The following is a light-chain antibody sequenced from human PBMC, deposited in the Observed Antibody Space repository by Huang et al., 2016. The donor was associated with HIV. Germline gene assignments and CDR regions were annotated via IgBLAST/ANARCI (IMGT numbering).Light chain of an antibody. Sequence: DIQMTQSPSSVSASVGDRVTITCRASQGISTWLVWYQQKPGRAPKFLIYGASDLQPGAPSRFSGSWSGTDFTLTISSLQPEDFATYYCQQAHTFPLTFGGGTKVEMK. CDR1: QGISTW. J-gene: IGKJ4*01. V-gene: IGKV1D-12*01. CDR2: GAS. CDR3: QQAHTFPLT.